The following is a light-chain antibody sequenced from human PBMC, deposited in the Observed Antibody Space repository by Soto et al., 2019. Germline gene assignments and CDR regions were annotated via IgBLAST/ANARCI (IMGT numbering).Light chain of an antibody. CDR1: SDYSTYA. Sequence: QPVLTQSPSASASLGASVKLTCTLSSDYSTYAVAWHQQQPEKGPRYLMRLNSDGIHSKGDGIPDRFSGSSSGAERYLTSSSLQSEDEADYYCQTWGTGIRVVFGGGTQLTVL. J-gene: IGLJ2*01. CDR3: QTWGTGIRVV. CDR2: LNSDGIH. V-gene: IGLV4-69*01.